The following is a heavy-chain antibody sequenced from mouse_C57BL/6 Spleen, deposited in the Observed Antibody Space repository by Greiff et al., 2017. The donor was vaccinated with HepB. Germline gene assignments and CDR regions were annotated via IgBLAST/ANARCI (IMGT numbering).Heavy chain of an antibody. V-gene: IGHV5-6*01. D-gene: IGHD2-4*01. CDR2: ISSGGSYT. CDR3: ARLYYDYDRADYAMDY. Sequence: EVKLVESGGDLVKPGGSLKLSCAASGFTFSSYGMSWVRQTPDKRLEWVATISSGGSYTYYPDSVKGRFTISRDNAKNTLYLQRSSLKSEDTAMYYWARLYYDYDRADYAMDYWGQGTSVTVSS. CDR1: GFTFSSYG. J-gene: IGHJ4*01.